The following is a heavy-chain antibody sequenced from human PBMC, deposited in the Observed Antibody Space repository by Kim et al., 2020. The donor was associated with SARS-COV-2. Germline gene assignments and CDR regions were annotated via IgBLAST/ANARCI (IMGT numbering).Heavy chain of an antibody. CDR1: GFSFSCCA. V-gene: IGHV3-23*01. CDR2: ISHDGTSS. Sequence: GGSLRLSCVASGFSFSCCAMTWVRQVPGKGPEWVSSISHDGTSSHYANSVRGRFTISRDDSKNTLYLQLNSLRSDDTALYYCAKDVWDYSGMDVWGQGTTVTVSS. CDR3: AKDVWDYSGMDV. J-gene: IGHJ6*02. D-gene: IGHD1-26*01.